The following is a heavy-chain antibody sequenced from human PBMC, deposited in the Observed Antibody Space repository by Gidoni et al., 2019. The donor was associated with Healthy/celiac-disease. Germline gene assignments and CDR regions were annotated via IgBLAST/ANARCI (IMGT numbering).Heavy chain of an antibody. V-gene: IGHV3-23*01. J-gene: IGHJ3*02. CDR1: GFTFSSYA. CDR2: ISGSGGST. Sequence: EVQLLESGGGLVQPGGSLRLSCAASGFTFSSYAMSWVRQAPGKGLEWVSAISGSGGSTYYADSVKGRFTSSRDNSKNTLYLQMNSLRAEDTAVYYCAKGAFDIVVAVAAFDIWGQGTMVTVSS. D-gene: IGHD2-15*01. CDR3: AKGAFDIVVAVAAFDI.